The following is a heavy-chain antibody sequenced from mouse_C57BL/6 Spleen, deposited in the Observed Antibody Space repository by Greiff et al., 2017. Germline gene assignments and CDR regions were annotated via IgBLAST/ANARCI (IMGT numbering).Heavy chain of an antibody. CDR1: GYAFSSYW. CDR2: IYPGDGDT. Sequence: QVQLQQSGAELVKPGASVKISCTASGYAFSSYWMNWVKQRPGKGLEWIGQIYPGDGDTNYNGKFKGKATLTADKSSSTAYMQLSSLTSEDSAVYFCARHYYGSSWYFDVWGTGTTVTVSS. V-gene: IGHV1-80*01. CDR3: ARHYYGSSWYFDV. J-gene: IGHJ1*03. D-gene: IGHD1-1*01.